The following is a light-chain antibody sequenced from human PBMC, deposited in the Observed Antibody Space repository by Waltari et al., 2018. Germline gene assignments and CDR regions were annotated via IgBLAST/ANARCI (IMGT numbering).Light chain of an antibody. Sequence: QTVVTQEPSFSVSPGGTVTLTCGLSSGSVSTSYYTSWYQQIPGQAPRTLMYSTNTRSSGVPDRFSGSILGNKAALTSTGAQADDECDYYCVLYMGSGIHVFGTGTKVTVL. CDR3: VLYMGSGIHV. CDR1: SGSVSTSYY. CDR2: STN. J-gene: IGLJ1*01. V-gene: IGLV8-61*01.